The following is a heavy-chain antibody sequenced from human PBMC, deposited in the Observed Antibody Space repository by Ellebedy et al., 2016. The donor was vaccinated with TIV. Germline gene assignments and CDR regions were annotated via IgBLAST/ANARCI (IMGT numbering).Heavy chain of an antibody. V-gene: IGHV4-34*01. J-gene: IGHJ5*02. D-gene: IGHD3-10*01. CDR1: GGSFSGYY. Sequence: MPSETLSLTCAVYGGSFSGYYWSWIRQPPGKGLEWIGEINHSGSTNYNPSLKSRVTISVDTSKNQFSLKLSSVTAADTAVYYCARQGYYGSGSYSWGQGTLVTVSS. CDR3: ARQGYYGSGSYS. CDR2: INHSGST.